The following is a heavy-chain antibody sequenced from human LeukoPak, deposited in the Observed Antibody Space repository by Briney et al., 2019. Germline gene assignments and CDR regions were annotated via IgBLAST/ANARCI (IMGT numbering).Heavy chain of an antibody. CDR3: ARAPKLTYYYGSGSYYYNWFDP. Sequence: ASVKVSCKASGYTFTSYDINWVRPATGQGLEWMGWMNPNSGNTGYAQKFQGRVTMTRNTSISTAYMELSSLRSEDTAVYYCARAPKLTYYYGSGSYYYNWFDPWGQGTLVTVSS. V-gene: IGHV1-8*01. CDR2: MNPNSGNT. D-gene: IGHD3-10*01. CDR1: GYTFTSYD. J-gene: IGHJ5*02.